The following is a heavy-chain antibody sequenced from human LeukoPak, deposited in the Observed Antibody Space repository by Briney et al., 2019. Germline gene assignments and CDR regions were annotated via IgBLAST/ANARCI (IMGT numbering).Heavy chain of an antibody. D-gene: IGHD6-19*01. CDR3: AIWSRGSEYYFDY. Sequence: PSETLSLTCAVYGGSFSGYYWSWIRQPPGKGLEWIGEINHSGSTNYNPSLKSRVTISVDTSKNQFSLKLCSVTAADTAVYYCAIWSRGSEYYFDYWGQGTLVTVSS. J-gene: IGHJ4*02. CDR1: GGSFSGYY. V-gene: IGHV4-34*01. CDR2: INHSGST.